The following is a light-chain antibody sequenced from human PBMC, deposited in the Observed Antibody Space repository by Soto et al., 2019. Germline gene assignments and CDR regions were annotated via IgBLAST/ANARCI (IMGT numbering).Light chain of an antibody. J-gene: IGKJ5*01. CDR2: LGS. CDR1: QGLLHSNGYNY. CDR3: MQALQTPIT. Sequence: DIVMTQSPLSLPVTPGEPASISCRSSQGLLHSNGYNYLDWYLQKPGQSPQLLIYLGSSRASGVPDRFSGSGSGTDFTLKISRVEAEDVGVYYCMQALQTPITFGQGTRLEIK. V-gene: IGKV2-28*01.